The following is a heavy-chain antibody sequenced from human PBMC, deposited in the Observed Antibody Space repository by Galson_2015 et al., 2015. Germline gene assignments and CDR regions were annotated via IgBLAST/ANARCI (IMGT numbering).Heavy chain of an antibody. J-gene: IGHJ3*02. CDR2: ISSSSSYI. V-gene: IGHV3-21*01. D-gene: IGHD3-3*01. Sequence: SLRLSCAASGFTFSSYSMNWVRQAPGKGLEWVSSISSSSSYIYYADSVKGRFTISRDNAKNSLYLQMNSLRAEDTAVYYCARDQGGLRFLVYAFDIWGQGTMVTVSS. CDR1: GFTFSSYS. CDR3: ARDQGGLRFLVYAFDI.